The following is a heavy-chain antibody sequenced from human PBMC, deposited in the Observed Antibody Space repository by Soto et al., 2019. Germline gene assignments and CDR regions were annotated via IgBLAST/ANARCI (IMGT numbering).Heavy chain of an antibody. CDR2: MSRSSRYI. V-gene: IGHV3-21*01. J-gene: IGHJ4*02. CDR1: GFTFNSYS. CDR3: ARDGGVAATLANYFDY. Sequence: GGSLRLSCGGSGFTFNSYSMNWVRQAPGKGLEWVSSMSRSSRYIYYADSVKGRFTISRDNSKNSVYMQMNSLRAEDTAVYYCARDGGVAATLANYFDYWGQGTLVTVSS. D-gene: IGHD2-15*01.